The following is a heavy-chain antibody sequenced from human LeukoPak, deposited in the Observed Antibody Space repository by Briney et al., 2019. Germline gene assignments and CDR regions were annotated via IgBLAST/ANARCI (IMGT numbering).Heavy chain of an antibody. Sequence: GGSLRLSCAASGFTFNTYAMSWVRQAPGQGLEWVSIIGSVSDTIYYADSVKGRFTISRDNSKNTLYLQMNSLRAEDTAIYYCAKRVPGTGLDYWGQGALVTVSS. CDR1: GFTFNTYA. CDR3: AKRVPGTGLDY. CDR2: IGSVSDTI. D-gene: IGHD6-19*01. V-gene: IGHV3-23*01. J-gene: IGHJ4*02.